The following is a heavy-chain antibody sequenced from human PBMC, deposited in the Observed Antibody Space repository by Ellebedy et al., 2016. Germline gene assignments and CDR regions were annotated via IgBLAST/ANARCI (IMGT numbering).Heavy chain of an antibody. CDR2: TYYRSKWNT. CDR1: GDSVSSNSAA. Sequence: SQTLSLTCAISGDSVSSNSAAWNWIRQSPSRGLEWLGRTYYRSKWNTDYAISVNSRITITADTSKNHISLHLNSVTPEDTAMYYCAGRGTAGTGFTYWGQGLLVTVSS. CDR3: AGRGTAGTGFTY. V-gene: IGHV6-1*01. J-gene: IGHJ4*02. D-gene: IGHD3/OR15-3a*01.